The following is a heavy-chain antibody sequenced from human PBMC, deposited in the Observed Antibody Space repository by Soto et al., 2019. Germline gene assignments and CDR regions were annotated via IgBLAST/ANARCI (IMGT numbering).Heavy chain of an antibody. CDR3: ARDRRYYGSGSYYEFDY. CDR2: INPSGGST. J-gene: IGHJ4*02. V-gene: IGHV1-46*01. CDR1: GYTFTGYY. Sequence: ASVKVSCKXSGYTFTGYYVHWVRQAPGQGLEWMGIINPSGGSTSYAQKFQGRFAMTRDTSTSTVYMELSSLRSEDTAVYYCARDRRYYGSGSYYEFDYCGQGTLVTVSS. D-gene: IGHD3-10*01.